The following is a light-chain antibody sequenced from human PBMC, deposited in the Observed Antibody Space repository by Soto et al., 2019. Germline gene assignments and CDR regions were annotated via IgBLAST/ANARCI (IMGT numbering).Light chain of an antibody. J-gene: IGKJ1*01. CDR1: QSVSRK. CDR3: QQYGSSAWT. V-gene: IGKV3-20*01. Sequence: EVLMTQSPATLSVSPGERATLSCRASQSVSRKLAWYQQKPGQAPRLLIYGASSRATGIPDRFSGSGSGTDFTLTISRLEPEDFAVYYCQQYGSSAWTFGQGTKVDIK. CDR2: GAS.